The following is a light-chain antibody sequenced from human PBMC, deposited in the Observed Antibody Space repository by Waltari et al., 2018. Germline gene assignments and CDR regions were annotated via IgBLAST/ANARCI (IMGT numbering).Light chain of an antibody. V-gene: IGKV3-11*01. Sequence: EIVFTQSPGTLSLSPGESATLSCRASQSVSTYLAWYQQKPGQAPRLLIYDASNRAAGIPARFVASGSETDFTLTISRLEPEDFAVYYCQERSNWPGGSFGGGTKVEMK. CDR1: QSVSTY. J-gene: IGKJ4*01. CDR2: DAS. CDR3: QERSNWPGGS.